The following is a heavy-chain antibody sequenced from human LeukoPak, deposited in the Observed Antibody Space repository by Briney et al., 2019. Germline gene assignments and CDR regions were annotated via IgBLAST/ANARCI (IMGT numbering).Heavy chain of an antibody. CDR1: GFTFSNFG. CDR3: AKQMAVDYFDY. D-gene: IGHD5-24*01. J-gene: IGHJ4*02. CDR2: ISYDGKNE. Sequence: PGGSLRLSCAASGFTFSNFGMHWVRQAPGKGLEWVAVISYDGKNEYYTDSVNGRFTISRDNAKNTVHLQMNSLKPEDTAVYYCAKQMAVDYFDYWGQGTLVTVSS. V-gene: IGHV3-30*18.